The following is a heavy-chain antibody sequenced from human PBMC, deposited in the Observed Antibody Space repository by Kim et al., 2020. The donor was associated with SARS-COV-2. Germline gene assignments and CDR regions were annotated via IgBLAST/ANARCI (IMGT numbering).Heavy chain of an antibody. Sequence: GGSLRLSCVASGFSFGDYYMSWIRQAPGKGLEWVSYISGSSSYRNSTDSVKGRFTISRDNAKNSVFLQMNDLRREDTAVYFCGRDATGTGVVGYWGQGT. D-gene: IGHD1-1*01. CDR2: ISGSSSYR. CDR1: GFSFGDYY. V-gene: IGHV3-11*05. CDR3: GRDATGTGVVGY. J-gene: IGHJ4*02.